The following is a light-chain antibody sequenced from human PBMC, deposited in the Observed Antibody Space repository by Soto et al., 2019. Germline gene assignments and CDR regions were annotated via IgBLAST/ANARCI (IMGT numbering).Light chain of an antibody. Sequence: EIVLTQSPGTLSLSPGERATLSCRASQSVSSSSLAWYQQKRGQAPRLLIHDASSRATGIPDRFSGSGSGADFTLTISRLEPEDFAVYYCQQYGGSPRTFGQGTKVDI. V-gene: IGKV3-20*01. CDR1: QSVSSSS. J-gene: IGKJ1*01. CDR3: QQYGGSPRT. CDR2: DAS.